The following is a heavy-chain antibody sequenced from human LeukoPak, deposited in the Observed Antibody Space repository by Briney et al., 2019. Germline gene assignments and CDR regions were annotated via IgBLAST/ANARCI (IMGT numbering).Heavy chain of an antibody. V-gene: IGHV1-69*04. CDR1: GGTFSSYA. CDR3: ARILSSSWYEYFHH. D-gene: IGHD6-19*01. Sequence: SVKVSFKASGGTFSSYAISWVRQAPGQGLEWMGRIIPILGIANYAQKFQGRVTITADESTSTAYMELSSLRSEDTAVYYCARILSSSWYEYFHHWGQGTLVTVSS. CDR2: IIPILGIA. J-gene: IGHJ1*01.